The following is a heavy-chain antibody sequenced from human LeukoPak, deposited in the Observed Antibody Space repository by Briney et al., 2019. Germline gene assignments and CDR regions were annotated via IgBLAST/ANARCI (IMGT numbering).Heavy chain of an antibody. CDR2: IHYSGTA. Sequence: SETLSLTCTVSGGSISAYYWSWIRQPPGRGLEWIGYIHYSGTANYYPSLKSRVTIALDTSKNQFSLKLNSVTAADTAVYYCARFGTSSSRFFDQWGQGTLVTVSS. CDR1: GGSISAYY. V-gene: IGHV4-59*01. D-gene: IGHD6-6*01. CDR3: ARFGTSSSRFFDQ. J-gene: IGHJ4*02.